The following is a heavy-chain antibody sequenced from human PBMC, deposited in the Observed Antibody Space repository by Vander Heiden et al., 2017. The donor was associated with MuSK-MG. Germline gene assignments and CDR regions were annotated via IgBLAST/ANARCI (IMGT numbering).Heavy chain of an antibody. D-gene: IGHD2-2*01. CDR1: GFTFDTYA. Sequence: EVQLLQSGGGLVQPGGSLRLSCVASGFTFDTYAMPWVRQGPGKGLEWVSVITGNGRTIYYADSVKGRFTISRDNSKKTLYLQMNSLRAEDTAVYYCANYCSTTSCYPFHHWGQGTLVTVSS. J-gene: IGHJ1*01. CDR3: ANYCSTTSCYPFHH. CDR2: ITGNGRTI. V-gene: IGHV3-23*01.